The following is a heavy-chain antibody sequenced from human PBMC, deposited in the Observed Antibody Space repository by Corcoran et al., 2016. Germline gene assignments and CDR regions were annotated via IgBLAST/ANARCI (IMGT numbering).Heavy chain of an antibody. J-gene: IGHJ4*02. V-gene: IGHV3-53*01. CDR1: GFTVSGNY. CDR2: IYTGGGT. Sequence: EVQLVEAGGGLIQPGGSLRLSCAASGFTVSGNYMNWVRQAPGKGLEWVSVIYTGGGTYYADSVKGRFTISRDNSQNTLFLQMNNLRAEDTAVYYFAGGPHGDYVFDYWGQGTLVTVAS. D-gene: IGHD4-17*01. CDR3: AGGPHGDYVFDY.